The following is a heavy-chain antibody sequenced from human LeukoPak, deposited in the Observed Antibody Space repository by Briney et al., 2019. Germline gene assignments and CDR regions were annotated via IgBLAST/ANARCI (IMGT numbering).Heavy chain of an antibody. CDR3: ATYSGSYRSVDS. Sequence: SETLSLTCSVSGGSINSISYYWGWIRQPPGKGLEWIGSIYYNGTTYYSPSLKSRVTITVDTSKNQFSLKLTSVTAADTAAYFCATYSGSYRSVDSWGQGTLVAVSS. CDR2: IYYNGTT. CDR1: GGSINSISYY. V-gene: IGHV4-39*01. J-gene: IGHJ4*02. D-gene: IGHD1-26*01.